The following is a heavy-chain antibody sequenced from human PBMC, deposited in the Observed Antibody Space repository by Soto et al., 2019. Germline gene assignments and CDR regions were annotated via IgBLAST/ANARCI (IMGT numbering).Heavy chain of an antibody. D-gene: IGHD2-21*01. V-gene: IGHV1-46*01. J-gene: IGHJ6*02. CDR3: ASRVLCDMDV. Sequence: QEQLVQSGAEVKEPGASLKVSCKASGDTFTINYLHWVRQAPGQGLEWMGRINPNNGATLYAQEFQGRLILTTDTSTSTVYMDLNSVKSEDSAVYYCASRVLCDMDVWGQGTTVTVSS. CDR1: GDTFTINY. CDR2: INPNNGAT.